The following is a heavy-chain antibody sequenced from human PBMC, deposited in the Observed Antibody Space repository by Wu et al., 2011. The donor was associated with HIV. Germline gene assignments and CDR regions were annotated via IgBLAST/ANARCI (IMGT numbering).Heavy chain of an antibody. Sequence: SGAEVKKPGASVKVSCEASGYTFTSHFIHWVRQAPGQGLEWMGGIIPISGASKFTQKFQGRVTFGADKSTTTVYMEMSSLKSEDTAVYYCATLSSAWNAYFDHWGQGTLVTVSS. CDR1: GYTFTSHF. D-gene: IGHD1-1*01. CDR2: IIPISGAS. CDR3: ATLSSAWNAYFDH. V-gene: IGHV1-69*06. J-gene: IGHJ4*02.